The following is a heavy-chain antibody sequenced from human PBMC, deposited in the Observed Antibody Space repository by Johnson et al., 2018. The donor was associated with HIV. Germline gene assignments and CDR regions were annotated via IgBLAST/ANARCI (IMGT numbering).Heavy chain of an antibody. V-gene: IGHV3-9*01. J-gene: IGHJ3*02. D-gene: IGHD4-17*01. CDR2: VSWNRVTI. CDR3: ARDLRGAFDI. Sequence: VQLVESLRLSCAASGFTFDDYAMHWVRQAPGKGLEWVSRVSWNRVTIVYADSVKGRFTVSRDNAKKVLYLQMNSLRAEETAVYYCARDLRGAFDIWGQGKIGTGSS. CDR1: GFTFDDYA.